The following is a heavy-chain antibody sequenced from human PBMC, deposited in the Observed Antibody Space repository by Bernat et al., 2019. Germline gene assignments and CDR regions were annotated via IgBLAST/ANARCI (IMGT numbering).Heavy chain of an antibody. CDR3: ARHGEGVGYYSSTSCYVDNWFDP. CDR2: IYYSGST. J-gene: IGHJ5*02. Sequence: QLQLQESGPGLVKPSETLSLTCTVSGGSISSSSYYWGWIRQPPGKGLEWIGSIYYSGSTYYNPSLKSRVTISVDTSKNQFSLKLSSVTAADTAVYYCARHGEGVGYYSSTSCYVDNWFDPWGQGTLVTVSS. CDR1: GGSISSSSYY. V-gene: IGHV4-39*01. D-gene: IGHD2-2*01.